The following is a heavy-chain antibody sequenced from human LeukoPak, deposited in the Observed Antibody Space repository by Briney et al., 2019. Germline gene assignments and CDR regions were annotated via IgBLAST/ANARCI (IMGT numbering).Heavy chain of an antibody. CDR2: IYYSGST. CDR3: ATSEENIVVVTAIGWYFDL. CDR1: SSYT. Sequence: SSYTVSWASQPPRQGPDWIGSIYYSGSTYYNPSLKSRVTICVDTSKNEFSLKLSSVTGADTGVYHCATSEENIVVVTAIGWYFDLWGRGTLVTVSS. D-gene: IGHD2-21*02. V-gene: IGHV4-39*01. J-gene: IGHJ2*01.